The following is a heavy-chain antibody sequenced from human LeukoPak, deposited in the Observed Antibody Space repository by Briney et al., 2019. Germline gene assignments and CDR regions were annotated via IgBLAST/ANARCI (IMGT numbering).Heavy chain of an antibody. CDR2: IIPIFGTA. J-gene: IGHJ4*02. D-gene: IGHD1-26*01. CDR1: GGTFSSYA. Sequence: AVKLSCKASGGTFSSYAISWVRQAPGQGLEWLGGIIPIFGTANYAQKFQGRVTITTDESTSTAYMELSSLRSEDTAVYYCARDMKGVSGSYRQIFDYWGQGTLVTVSS. V-gene: IGHV1-69*05. CDR3: ARDMKGVSGSYRQIFDY.